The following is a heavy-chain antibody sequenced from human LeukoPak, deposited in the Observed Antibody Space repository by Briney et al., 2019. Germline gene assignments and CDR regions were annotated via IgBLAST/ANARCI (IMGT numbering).Heavy chain of an antibody. CDR2: ISGSGGST. CDR3: AKEGSTTFREDVDC. Sequence: GGSLRLSFEAPGFTFSSYAMSWVRQTPGKGPEWVSGISGSGGSTYYADSVKGRFTISRDNSRNTLYLQMNSLRAEDTAVYYCAKEGSTTFREDVDCWGQGTQVIVSS. CDR1: GFTFSSYA. D-gene: IGHD3-16*01. J-gene: IGHJ4*02. V-gene: IGHV3-23*01.